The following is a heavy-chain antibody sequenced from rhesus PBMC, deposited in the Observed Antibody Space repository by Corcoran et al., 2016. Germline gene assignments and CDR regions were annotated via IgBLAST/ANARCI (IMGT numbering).Heavy chain of an antibody. Sequence: EVQLVEPGVGLVQPGGSLRRSCAASGFTFSLYDMRWVCQAPGEGLEWISAIKSGGGSTYYADSVKGRFTISRDNSKNTLSLQMNSLRAEDTAVYYCATSLGIGYYGLDSWGQGVVVTVSS. CDR2: IKSGGGST. CDR3: ATSLGIGYYGLDS. V-gene: IGHV3S5*01. CDR1: GFTFSLYD. J-gene: IGHJ6*01. D-gene: IGHD1-44*01.